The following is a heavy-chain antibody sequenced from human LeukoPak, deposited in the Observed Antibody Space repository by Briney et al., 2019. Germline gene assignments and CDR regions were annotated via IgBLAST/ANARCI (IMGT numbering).Heavy chain of an antibody. D-gene: IGHD5-18*01. CDR2: ISTDARTI. J-gene: IGHJ4*02. Sequence: GGSLRLSCAASGFAFSSNWMHWVRQAPGKGLVWVSHISTDARTITYADFVKGRFTISRDNAKNTLYLQMNSLRAEDTALYYCVRGQDTARGLDYWGQGTLVTVSS. V-gene: IGHV3-74*01. CDR3: VRGQDTARGLDY. CDR1: GFAFSSNW.